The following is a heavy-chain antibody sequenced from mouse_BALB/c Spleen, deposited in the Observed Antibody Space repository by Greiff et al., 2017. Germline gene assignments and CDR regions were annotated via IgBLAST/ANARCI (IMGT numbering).Heavy chain of an antibody. V-gene: IGHV1-14*01. Sequence: VQLQQSGPELVKPGASVKMSCKASGYTFTSYVMHWVKQKPGQGLEWIGYINPYNDGTKYNEKFKGKATLTSDKSSSTAYMELSSLTSEDSAVYYCARDGKYVGGYFDVWGAGTTVTVSS. CDR3: ARDGKYVGGYFDV. CDR1: GYTFTSYV. CDR2: INPYNDGT. J-gene: IGHJ1*01. D-gene: IGHD2-1*01.